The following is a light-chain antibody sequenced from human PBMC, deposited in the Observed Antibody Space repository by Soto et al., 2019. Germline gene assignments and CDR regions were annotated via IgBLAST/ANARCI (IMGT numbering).Light chain of an antibody. Sequence: QSALTQPPSASGSPGQSVTFSCTGTSSDVGGYNYVSWYQQHPGKAPKLMIYGVSKRPSGVPDRFSGSKSGNTASLTVSGLQAEDEADYYCCSYAGSNNFVVFGGGTKLTVL. CDR1: SSDVGGYNY. V-gene: IGLV2-8*01. CDR3: CSYAGSNNFVV. CDR2: GVS. J-gene: IGLJ2*01.